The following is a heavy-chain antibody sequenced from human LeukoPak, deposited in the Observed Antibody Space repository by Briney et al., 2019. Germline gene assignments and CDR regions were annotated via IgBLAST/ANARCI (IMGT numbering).Heavy chain of an antibody. Sequence: PSQTLSLTCTVSGGSISSGDFYWSWIRQPPEKGLEYIGYIYYSGITFYNPSLRSRITISIDTFKNQFSLKLSSVTAADTAVYYCARDRSTVDYYGLDVWGQGTTVIVSS. V-gene: IGHV4-30-4*01. CDR1: GGSISSGDFY. J-gene: IGHJ6*02. CDR2: IYYSGIT. CDR3: ARDRSTVDYYGLDV. D-gene: IGHD4-23*01.